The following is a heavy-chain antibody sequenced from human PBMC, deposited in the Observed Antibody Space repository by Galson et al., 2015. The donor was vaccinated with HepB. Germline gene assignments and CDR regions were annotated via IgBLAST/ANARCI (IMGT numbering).Heavy chain of an antibody. CDR1: GFTFASYD. CDR2: ITGSGRTT. J-gene: IGHJ2*01. V-gene: IGHV3-23*01. CDR3: ARETPKVHWYFDL. Sequence: SLRLSCAASGFTFASYDMSWVRQAPGKGLEWVSGITGSGRTTFHADSVKGRFTISRDNSRNRLYLQLNSLRAEDTAEYYCARETPKVHWYFDLWGRGTLVTVSS. D-gene: IGHD3-10*01.